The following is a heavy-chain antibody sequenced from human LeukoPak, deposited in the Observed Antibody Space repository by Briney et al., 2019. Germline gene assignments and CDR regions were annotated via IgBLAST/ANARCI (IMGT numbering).Heavy chain of an antibody. V-gene: IGHV3-30*12. J-gene: IGHJ4*02. CDR3: ARTIEMATISYFDY. D-gene: IGHD5-24*01. Sequence: GGSLRLSCAASGFTFSSYGMHWVRQAPGKGLEWVAVISYDGSSKYYADSVEGRFTISRDNSKNSLYLQMNSLRAGDTAVYYCARTIEMATISYFDYWGQGTLVTVSS. CDR1: GFTFSSYG. CDR2: ISYDGSSK.